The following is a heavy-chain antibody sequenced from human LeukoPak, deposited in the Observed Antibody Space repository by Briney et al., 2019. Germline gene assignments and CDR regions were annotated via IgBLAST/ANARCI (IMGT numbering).Heavy chain of an antibody. CDR2: IWYDGSNK. CDR3: AKDRCSSTSCAFDY. V-gene: IGHV3-33*06. CDR1: GFTFSSYG. Sequence: TGGSLGLSCAASGFTFSSYGMHWVRQAPGKGLEWVAVIWYDGSNKYYADSVKGRFTISRDNSKNTLYLQMNSLRAEDTAVYYCAKDRCSSTSCAFDYWGQGTLVTVSS. J-gene: IGHJ4*02. D-gene: IGHD2-2*01.